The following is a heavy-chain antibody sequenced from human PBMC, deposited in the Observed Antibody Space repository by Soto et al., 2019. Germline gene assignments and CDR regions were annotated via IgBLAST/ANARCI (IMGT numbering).Heavy chain of an antibody. J-gene: IGHJ5*02. CDR2: INPNSGGT. Sequence: SVKVSCKASGYTFTGYYMHWVRQAPGQGLEWMGWINPNSGGTNYAQKFQGRVTMTRDTSISTAYMELSRLRSDDTAVYYCARALYGSGINWFDPWGQGTLVTLS. CDR1: GYTFTGYY. CDR3: ARALYGSGINWFDP. V-gene: IGHV1-2*02. D-gene: IGHD3-10*01.